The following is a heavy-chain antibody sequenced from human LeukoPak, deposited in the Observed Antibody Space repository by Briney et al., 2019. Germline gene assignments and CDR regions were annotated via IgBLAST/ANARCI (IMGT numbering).Heavy chain of an antibody. CDR2: INWNGGST. J-gene: IGHJ4*02. CDR1: GFTFDDYG. CDR3: ARGRRGRYYFDY. V-gene: IGHV3-20*04. Sequence: GGSVRLSCAASGFTFDDYGMSWDRQAPGKGLEWVSGINWNGGSTGYADSVKGRFTISRDNAKNSLYLQMNSLRAEDTALYYCARGRRGRYYFDYWGEGTLATVSS.